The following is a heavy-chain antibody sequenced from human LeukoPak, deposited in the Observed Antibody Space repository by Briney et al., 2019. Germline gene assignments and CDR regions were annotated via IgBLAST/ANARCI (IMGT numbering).Heavy chain of an antibody. D-gene: IGHD6-6*01. CDR2: IYHSGST. Sequence: KPSETLSLTCAVSGGSISSGGYSWSWIRQPPGKGLEWIGYIYHSGSTYYNPSLKSRVTISVDRSKNQFSLKLSSVTAADTAVYYCARRIAARRWFDPWGQGTLVTVSS. J-gene: IGHJ5*02. V-gene: IGHV4-30-2*01. CDR3: ARRIAARRWFDP. CDR1: GGSISSGGYS.